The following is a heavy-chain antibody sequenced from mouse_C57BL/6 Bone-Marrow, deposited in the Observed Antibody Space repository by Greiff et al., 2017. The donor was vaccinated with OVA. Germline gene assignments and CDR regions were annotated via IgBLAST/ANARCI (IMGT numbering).Heavy chain of an antibody. J-gene: IGHJ3*01. CDR3: TRGGQLRPGFAY. V-gene: IGHV14-4*01. D-gene: IGHD3-2*02. CDR1: GFNIKDDY. CDR2: IDPENGDT. Sequence: VQLQQSGAELVRPGASVKLSCTASGFNIKDDYMHWVKQRPEQGLEWIGWIDPENGDTEYASKFQGKATITADTSSNTAYLQLSSLTSEDTAVYYCTRGGQLRPGFAYWGQGTLVTVSA.